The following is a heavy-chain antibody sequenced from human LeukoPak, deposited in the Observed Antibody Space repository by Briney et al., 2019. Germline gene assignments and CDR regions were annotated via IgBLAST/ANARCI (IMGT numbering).Heavy chain of an antibody. Sequence: SETLSLTCTVPGGSISSYYWSWIRQPPGEGLEWIGDIYYSVRTNYNPSLKSRVTISVDTSKNQFSLKLSSVTAADTAVYYCAGVVAAPSTPLYYGMDVWGQGTTVTVS. CDR1: GGSISSYY. D-gene: IGHD6-13*01. J-gene: IGHJ6*02. CDR2: IYYSVRT. CDR3: AGVVAAPSTPLYYGMDV. V-gene: IGHV4-59*08.